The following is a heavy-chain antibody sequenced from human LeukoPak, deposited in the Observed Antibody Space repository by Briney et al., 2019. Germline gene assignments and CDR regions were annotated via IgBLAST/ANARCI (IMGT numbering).Heavy chain of an antibody. V-gene: IGHV3-48*03. J-gene: IGHJ6*02. Sequence: GGSLRLSCAASGFTFSSYEMNWVRRAPGKGLEWVSYISSSGSTIYYADSVKGRFTISRDNAKNSLYLQMNSLRAEDTAVYYCARIRFSSSGMDVWGQGTTVTVSS. CDR1: GFTFSSYE. CDR2: ISSSGSTI. D-gene: IGHD6-6*01. CDR3: ARIRFSSSGMDV.